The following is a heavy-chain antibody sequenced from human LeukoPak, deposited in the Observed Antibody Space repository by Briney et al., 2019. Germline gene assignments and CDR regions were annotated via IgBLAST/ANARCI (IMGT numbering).Heavy chain of an antibody. D-gene: IGHD1-14*01. J-gene: IGHJ4*02. Sequence: GGSLRLSCVASGFTFSNYWMHWVRQAPEKGLMWVSKINSDGSGPDYAGSVKGRFTISRDNAKNTLYLQMNSLRAEDTAVYYCARDVYGLGDYWGQGTLVTASS. CDR1: GFTFSNYW. CDR3: ARDVYGLGDY. V-gene: IGHV3-74*01. CDR2: INSDGSGP.